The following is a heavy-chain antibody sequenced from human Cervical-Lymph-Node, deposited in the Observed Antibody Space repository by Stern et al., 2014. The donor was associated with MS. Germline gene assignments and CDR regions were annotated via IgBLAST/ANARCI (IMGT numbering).Heavy chain of an antibody. CDR3: VLQTLGATS. CDR1: GGSLKNYA. D-gene: IGHD3-10*01. V-gene: IGHV1-69*01. J-gene: IGHJ5*02. Sequence: QVQLGQSGAEVRQPGSSVRLSCKASGGSLKNYAMNRVRQAPGQGLVWMGGIIPMFGAANQTHHFQGSGTFTAEQSRQSAFLDLSSLTSGDTAVYYCVLQTLGATSWGQGTLVTVSS. CDR2: IIPMFGAA.